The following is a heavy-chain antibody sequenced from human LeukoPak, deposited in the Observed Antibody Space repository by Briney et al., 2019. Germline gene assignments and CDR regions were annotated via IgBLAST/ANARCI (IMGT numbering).Heavy chain of an antibody. CDR1: GYPFTTYG. CDR2: ISTDHVNT. CDR3: ARGKEAVAGKVWYFDL. V-gene: IGHV1-18*01. Sequence: ASVKVSCKASGYPFTTYGISWVRQAPGQGLEWMGWISTDHVNTNYAQKLQGRVTMTTDTSTTTAYMELRSLRSEDTAVYYCARGKEAVAGKVWYFDLWGRGTLVTVSS. D-gene: IGHD6-19*01. J-gene: IGHJ2*01.